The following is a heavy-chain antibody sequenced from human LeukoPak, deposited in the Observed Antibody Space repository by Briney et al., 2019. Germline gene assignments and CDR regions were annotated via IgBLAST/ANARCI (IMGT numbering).Heavy chain of an antibody. CDR2: IKQDGSEK. D-gene: IGHD3-10*01. CDR1: GFTFSSYW. Sequence: GGSLRPSCAASGFTFSSYWMSWVRQAPGKGLEWVANIKQDGSEKYYVDSVKGRFTISRDNAKNSLYLQMNSLRAEDTAVYYCARNEAGRYYYGMDVWGQGTTVTVSS. CDR3: ARNEAGRYYYGMDV. V-gene: IGHV3-7*01. J-gene: IGHJ6*02.